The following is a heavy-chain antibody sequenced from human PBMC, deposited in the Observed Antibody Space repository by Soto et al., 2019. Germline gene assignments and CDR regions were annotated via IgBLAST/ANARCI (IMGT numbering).Heavy chain of an antibody. CDR1: GCTFTSYG. D-gene: IGHD3-3*01. CDR3: ARDWVFLEWLFHYGMDV. J-gene: IGHJ6*02. Sequence: ASVKVSCKASGCTFTSYGTSWARQAPGQGLEWMGWISAYNGNTNYAQKLQGRVTMTTDTSTSTAYMELRSLRSDDTAVYYCARDWVFLEWLFHYGMDVWGQGTTVTVSS. V-gene: IGHV1-18*01. CDR2: ISAYNGNT.